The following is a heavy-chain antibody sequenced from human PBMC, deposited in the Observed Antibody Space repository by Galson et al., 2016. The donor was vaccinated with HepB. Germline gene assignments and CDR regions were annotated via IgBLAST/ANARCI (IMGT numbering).Heavy chain of an antibody. V-gene: IGHV3-30*04. J-gene: IGHJ4*02. Sequence: SLRLSCAASGFSFSRYGIHWVRQAPGKGLEWVAFISYDGSEKDYADSVKGRFTISRDNSKNTVYLQANSLTAEDTAMYYCANIWLWAGATFDQWGQGTLGTVSS. CDR2: ISYDGSEK. CDR3: ANIWLWAGATFDQ. CDR1: GFSFSRYG. D-gene: IGHD3-22*01.